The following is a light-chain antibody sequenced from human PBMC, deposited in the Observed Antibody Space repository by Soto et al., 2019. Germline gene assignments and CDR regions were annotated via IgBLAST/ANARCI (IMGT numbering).Light chain of an antibody. Sequence: QSALTQPASVSGSPGQSITISCTGTSSDVGSYNLVSWFQQHPGEAPKLIIYEVSDQPSGVSNRFSGSKSGNTASLTISGLQGSDEADYYCCSYAGRINWVFGGGTKLTVL. V-gene: IGLV2-23*02. CDR2: EVS. J-gene: IGLJ3*02. CDR3: CSYAGRINWV. CDR1: SSDVGSYNL.